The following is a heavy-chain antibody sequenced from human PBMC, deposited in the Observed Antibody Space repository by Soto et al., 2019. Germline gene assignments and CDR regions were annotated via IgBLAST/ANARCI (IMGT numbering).Heavy chain of an antibody. CDR2: VRGTNENT. Sequence: EVQLLESGGNLVQPGGSLRLSCAASGFIFSDYAMSWVRQAPGKGLEWVSLVRGTNENTYYADSVKGRFTISRDNSRNTLFLQMNSLRVEDTGIYYCAKHWTHFDYWGLGTLVTVSS. V-gene: IGHV3-23*01. D-gene: IGHD1-1*01. J-gene: IGHJ4*02. CDR3: AKHWTHFDY. CDR1: GFIFSDYA.